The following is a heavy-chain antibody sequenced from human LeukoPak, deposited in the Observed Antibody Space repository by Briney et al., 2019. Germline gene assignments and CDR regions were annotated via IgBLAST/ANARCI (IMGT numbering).Heavy chain of an antibody. CDR2: ISAYNGNT. CDR1: GYTFTSYG. D-gene: IGHD1-26*01. V-gene: IGHV1-18*01. CDR3: ARVSGPYYYYYMDV. Sequence: ASVKVSCKASGYTFTSYGISWVRQAPGQGLEWMGWISAYNGNTNYAQKLQGRVTMTTDTSTSTAYMELRGLRSDDTAVYYCARVSGPYYYYYMDVWGKGTTVTVSS. J-gene: IGHJ6*03.